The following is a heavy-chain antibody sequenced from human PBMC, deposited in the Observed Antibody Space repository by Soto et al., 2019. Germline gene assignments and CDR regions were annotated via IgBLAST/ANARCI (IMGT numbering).Heavy chain of an antibody. CDR1: GFIFTNYA. V-gene: IGHV3-23*01. D-gene: IGHD5-12*01. J-gene: IGHJ3*01. CDR3: VREGRGSFDF. CDR2: IGGRGNSA. Sequence: HPGGSLRLSCAASGFIFTNYAMNWVRQAPGKGLEWVSVIGGRGNSAYYADSVQGRLTISRDNSKNTLSLQMSSLTADDTAIYYCVREGRGSFDFWGRGTMVTVSS.